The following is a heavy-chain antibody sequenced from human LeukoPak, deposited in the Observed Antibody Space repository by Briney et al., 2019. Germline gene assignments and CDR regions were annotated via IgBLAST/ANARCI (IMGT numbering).Heavy chain of an antibody. J-gene: IGHJ4*02. CDR3: ARGGGIAAAPTN. CDR1: GGSISSYY. D-gene: IGHD6-25*01. CDR2: IYYSGST. Sequence: SETLSLTCTVSGGSISSYYWSWIRQPPGKGLEWIGYIYYSGSTNYNPSLKGRVTISVDTSKNQFSLKLSSVTAADTAVYYCARGGGIAAAPTNWGQGTLVTVSS. V-gene: IGHV4-59*01.